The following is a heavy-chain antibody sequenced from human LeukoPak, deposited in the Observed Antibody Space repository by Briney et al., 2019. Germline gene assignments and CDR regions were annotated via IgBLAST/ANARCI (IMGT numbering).Heavy chain of an antibody. V-gene: IGHV1-2*02. CDR2: INPNSGGT. J-gene: IGHJ6*03. CDR1: GYTFTDYY. CDR3: ARRGRNDYYYYYMDV. D-gene: IGHD3-10*01. Sequence: VASVKVSCKASGYTFTDYYLHWVRQAPGQGLEWMGWINPNSGGTNYAQKFQGRVTMTRDTSISTAYMELSRLRSDDTAVYYCARRGRNDYYYYYMDVWGKGTTVTVSS.